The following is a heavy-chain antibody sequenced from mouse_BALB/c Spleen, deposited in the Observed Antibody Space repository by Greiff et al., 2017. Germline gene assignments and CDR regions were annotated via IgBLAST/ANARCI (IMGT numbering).Heavy chain of an antibody. CDR2: SRNKANDYTT. Sequence: EVNVVESGGGLVQPGGSLRLSCATSGFTFSDFYMEWVRQPPGKRLEWIAASRNKANDYTTEYSASVKGRFIVSRDTSQSILYLQMNALRAEDTAIYYCARDAYYGYFAYWGQGTLVTVSA. CDR1: GFTFSDFY. CDR3: ARDAYYGYFAY. D-gene: IGHD1-2*01. V-gene: IGHV7-1*02. J-gene: IGHJ3*01.